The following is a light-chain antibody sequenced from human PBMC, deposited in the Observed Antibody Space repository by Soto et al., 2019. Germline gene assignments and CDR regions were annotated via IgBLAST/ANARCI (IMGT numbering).Light chain of an antibody. Sequence: QSALTQPASVSGSPGQSITISCTGTSSDVGGNYVSWYVSWYQQHPGKVPKLIIYDDDDRPSGVSNRFSGSKSGSTASLTISGLQAEDEADYCCSSYANSRTVIFGGGTQLTVL. CDR2: DDD. CDR3: SSYANSRTVI. J-gene: IGLJ2*01. V-gene: IGLV2-14*03. CDR1: SSDVGGNYVSWY.